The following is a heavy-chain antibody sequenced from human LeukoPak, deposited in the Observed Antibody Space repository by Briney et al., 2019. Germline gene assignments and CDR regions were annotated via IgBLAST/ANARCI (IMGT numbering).Heavy chain of an antibody. J-gene: IGHJ5*02. CDR1: GGSISSSSYY. D-gene: IGHD3-3*01. CDR3: ARRDYDLYWFDP. CDR2: IYYSGST. Sequence: SETLSLTCTVSGGSISSSSYYWGWIRQPPGKGLEWIGSIYYSGSTYYNPSLKSRVTISVDTSKNQFSLKLNSVTAADTSMYYCARRDYDLYWFDPWGQGTLVTVSS. V-gene: IGHV4-39*01.